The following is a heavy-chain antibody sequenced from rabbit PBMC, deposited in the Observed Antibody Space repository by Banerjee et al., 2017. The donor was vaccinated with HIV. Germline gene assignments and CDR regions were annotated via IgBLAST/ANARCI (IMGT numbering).Heavy chain of an antibody. Sequence: QEELEESGGGLVKPEGSLTLTCKASGFSFSDRDVMCWVRQAPGKGLEWIACINTATGKPVYATWAKGRFTISTTSSTTVTLQMTSLTVADTATYFCARDAGSGPYIDGYFNLWGPGTLVTVS. CDR3: ARDAGSGPYIDGYFNL. J-gene: IGHJ4*01. CDR2: INTATGKP. D-gene: IGHD8-1*01. CDR1: GFSFSDRDV. V-gene: IGHV1S45*01.